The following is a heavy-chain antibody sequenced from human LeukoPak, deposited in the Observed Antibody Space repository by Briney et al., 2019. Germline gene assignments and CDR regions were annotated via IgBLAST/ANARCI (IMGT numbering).Heavy chain of an antibody. CDR2: VSYSGTT. J-gene: IGHJ4*02. V-gene: IGHV4-39*01. D-gene: IGHD2-2*01. CDR1: GFTVSSNY. CDR3: ARGVPILPAALGPYYFDS. Sequence: GSLRLSCAASGFTVSSNYMSWVRQPPGKGLQWIGSVSYSGTTYYNPSLKDRVTISVYTSRNRFSLRLSSVTAADTAMYYCARGVPILPAALGPYYFDSWGQGTLVTVSS.